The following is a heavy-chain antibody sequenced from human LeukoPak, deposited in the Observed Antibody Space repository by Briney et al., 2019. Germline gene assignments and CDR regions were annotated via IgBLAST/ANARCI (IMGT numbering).Heavy chain of an antibody. J-gene: IGHJ4*02. Sequence: GGSLTLSCVASVFTFSSYGMHWLGQAPAKGLEWVTFIQYDGTNTYYADSVKGRFTISRDNSNNTLYLQMNSLRAEDTAVYYCAKGGGIWFGESYYFDYWGQGTLVTVSS. D-gene: IGHD3-10*01. CDR2: IQYDGTNT. CDR3: AKGGGIWFGESYYFDY. CDR1: VFTFSSYG. V-gene: IGHV3-30*02.